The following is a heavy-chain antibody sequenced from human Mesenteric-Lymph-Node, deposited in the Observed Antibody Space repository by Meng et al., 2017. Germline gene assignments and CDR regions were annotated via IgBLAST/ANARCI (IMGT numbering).Heavy chain of an antibody. J-gene: IGHJ4*02. CDR3: TRDRYNWNDDTLSGDY. CDR2: ISTYSGTT. V-gene: IGHV1-18*01. Sequence: QVQLVQVGAEVKKPGAAVRVSCKASGYTFTNYGITWVRQAPGQGLEWMGWISTYSGTTKYAQNLQGRVTMATDTSTSTAYMELTSLRYDDTAVFYCTRDRYNWNDDTLSGDYWGQGTLVTVSS. D-gene: IGHD1-20*01. CDR1: GYTFTNYG.